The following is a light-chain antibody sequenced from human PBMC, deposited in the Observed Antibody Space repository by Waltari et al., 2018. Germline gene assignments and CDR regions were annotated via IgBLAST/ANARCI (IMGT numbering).Light chain of an antibody. J-gene: IGKJ1*01. Sequence: EVVLTQSPGTLSLSPGARATLACRASQSVSSFLAWYQQKPGQAPRLLIYHASNRATGIPDRFSGSGSGTDFSLTISRLEPEDFAVYYCQNHERLPATFGQGTKVEI. CDR3: QNHERLPAT. CDR2: HAS. CDR1: QSVSSF. V-gene: IGKV3-20*01.